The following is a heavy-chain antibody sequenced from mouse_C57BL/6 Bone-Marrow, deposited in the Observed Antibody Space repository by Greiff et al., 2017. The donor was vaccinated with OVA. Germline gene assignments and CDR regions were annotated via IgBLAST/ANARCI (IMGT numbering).Heavy chain of an antibody. Sequence: EVQVVESGGGLVQPGGSMTLSCAASGFTFSDAWMDWVRQSPEKGLEWVAEIRNKANNHATYYAESVKGRFTISRDYSESSVYLQMSSLRAEDTGIYYGTRQGSSSYYYAMDYWGQGTSVTVSS. V-gene: IGHV6-6*01. J-gene: IGHJ4*01. CDR3: TRQGSSSYYYAMDY. D-gene: IGHD1-1*01. CDR2: IRNKANNHAT. CDR1: GFTFSDAW.